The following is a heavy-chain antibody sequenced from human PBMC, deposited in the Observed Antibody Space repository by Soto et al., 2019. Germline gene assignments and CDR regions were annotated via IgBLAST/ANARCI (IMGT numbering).Heavy chain of an antibody. Sequence: QVQLVESGGGVVQPGRSLRLSCAASGFTFSSYGMHWARQAPGKGLEWVAVIWYDGSNKYYADSVKGRFTISRDNSKNTLYLQMNSLRAEDTAVYYCARSTRGCSGGSCYGPDYWGQGTLVTVSS. D-gene: IGHD2-15*01. J-gene: IGHJ4*02. V-gene: IGHV3-33*01. CDR3: ARSTRGCSGGSCYGPDY. CDR1: GFTFSSYG. CDR2: IWYDGSNK.